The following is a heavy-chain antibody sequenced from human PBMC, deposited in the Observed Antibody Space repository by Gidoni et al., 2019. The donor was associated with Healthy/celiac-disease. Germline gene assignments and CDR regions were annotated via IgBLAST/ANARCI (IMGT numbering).Heavy chain of an antibody. J-gene: IGHJ4*02. CDR1: GFTFSSYG. D-gene: IGHD4-4*01. CDR3: AKDLSVEGDYSNYVDSY. CDR2: ISYDGSNK. V-gene: IGHV3-30*18. Sequence: QVQLVESGGGVVQPGRSLRLSCAASGFTFSSYGMHWVRQAPGKGLEWVAVISYDGSNKYYADSVKGRFTISRDNSKNTLYLQMNSLRAEDTAVYYCAKDLSVEGDYSNYVDSYWGQGTLVTVSS.